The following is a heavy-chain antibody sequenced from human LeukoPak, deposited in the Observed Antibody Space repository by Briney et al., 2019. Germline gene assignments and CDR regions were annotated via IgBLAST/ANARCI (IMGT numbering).Heavy chain of an antibody. CDR1: GWSFSGYY. CDR3: AREEGMKQWLVFDY. V-gene: IGHV4-34*01. Sequence: SETLSLTCAVYGWSFSGYYLSWIRQPPGKGLEWIGEINHSGSTNYNPSLKNRVTIPVATSKDQSSLQLSSVTAADTAVYSCAREEGMKQWLVFDYWGQGTVVIVSS. J-gene: IGHJ4*02. D-gene: IGHD6-19*01. CDR2: INHSGST.